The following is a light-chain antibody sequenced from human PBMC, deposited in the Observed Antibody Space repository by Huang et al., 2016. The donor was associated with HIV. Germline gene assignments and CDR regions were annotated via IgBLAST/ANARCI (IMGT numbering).Light chain of an antibody. CDR1: QEISNY. CDR2: DAS. CDR3: QHYDDPYT. J-gene: IGKJ2*01. V-gene: IGKV1-33*01. Sequence: DIQMTQSPSSLSASVGDRVTITCQASQEISNYLSWYQHKPGRAPKPLICDASSLEKGVPSRFSGSGSGTYFTFTIASLQPEDVATYYCQHYDDPYTFGQGTKLEIK.